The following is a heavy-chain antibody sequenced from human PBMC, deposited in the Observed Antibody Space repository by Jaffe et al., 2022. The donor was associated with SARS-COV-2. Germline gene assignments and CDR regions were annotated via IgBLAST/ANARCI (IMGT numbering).Heavy chain of an antibody. CDR3: AREKIRGNWFDP. Sequence: QVQLVQSGAEVKKPGASVKVSCKASGYTFTSYAMHWVRQAPGQRLEWMGWINAGNGNTKYSQKFQGRVTITRDTSASTAYMELSSLRSEDTAVYYCAREKIRGNWFDPWGQGTLVTVSS. CDR2: INAGNGNT. CDR1: GYTFTSYA. J-gene: IGHJ5*02. V-gene: IGHV1-3*01.